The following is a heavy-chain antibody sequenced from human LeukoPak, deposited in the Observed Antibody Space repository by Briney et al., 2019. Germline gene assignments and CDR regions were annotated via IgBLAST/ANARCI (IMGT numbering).Heavy chain of an antibody. CDR3: ARLVPSYYYYYGMDV. J-gene: IGHJ6*02. V-gene: IGHV1-2*02. CDR2: INPNSGGT. Sequence: GASVKVSCKASGYTFTGYYMHWVRQAPGQGLEWMGWINPNSGGTNYAQKFQGRVTMTRDTSISTAYMELSRLRSDDTAVYYCARLVPSYYYYYGMDVWGQGTTVTVSS. D-gene: IGHD6-13*01. CDR1: GYTFTGYY.